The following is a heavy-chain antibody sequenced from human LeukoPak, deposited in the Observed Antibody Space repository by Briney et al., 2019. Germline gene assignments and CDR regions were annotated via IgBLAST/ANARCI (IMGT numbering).Heavy chain of an antibody. D-gene: IGHD1-7*01. J-gene: IGHJ4*02. CDR2: IIGSGADT. Sequence: GGSLRLSCAASGFTFSTFPMTWVRQAPGKGLEWVSVIIGSGADTYYADSVKGRFTISRDNSKNTLYLQMNSLRAEDTAVYYCAKDFKRELWGQGTLVTVSS. CDR1: GFTFSTFP. V-gene: IGHV3-23*01. CDR3: AKDFKREL.